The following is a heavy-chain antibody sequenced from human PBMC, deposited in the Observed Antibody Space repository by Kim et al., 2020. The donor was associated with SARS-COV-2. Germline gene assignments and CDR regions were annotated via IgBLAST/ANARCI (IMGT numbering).Heavy chain of an antibody. D-gene: IGHD3-10*01. J-gene: IGHJ3*02. CDR3: AKDTTSWYGGAFDI. CDR1: GFIFSNYG. CDR2: ISFDGSNK. Sequence: GGSLRLSCAASGFIFSNYGMHWVRQAPGKGLEWLAVISFDGSNKYYADSVKGRFTISRDNSKNTLYLKTNSLRADDTAVYHCAKDTTSWYGGAFDIWGHGTMVTVSS. V-gene: IGHV3-30*18.